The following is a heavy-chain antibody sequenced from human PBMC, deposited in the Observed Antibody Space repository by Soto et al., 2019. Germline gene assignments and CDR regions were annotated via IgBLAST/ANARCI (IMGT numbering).Heavy chain of an antibody. J-gene: IGHJ6*02. Sequence: ASVKVSCKASGYTFTTYAMHWVRQAPGQRLEWMGWINTGNGDTKHSQKVQGRVTITRDTSASTAYMELSSLRSEDTAVYYCARIQLETPLKRGEGYYYYGMDVWGQGTTVTVSS. CDR1: GYTFTTYA. CDR3: ARIQLETPLKRGEGYYYYGMDV. V-gene: IGHV1-3*04. CDR2: INTGNGDT. D-gene: IGHD5-18*01.